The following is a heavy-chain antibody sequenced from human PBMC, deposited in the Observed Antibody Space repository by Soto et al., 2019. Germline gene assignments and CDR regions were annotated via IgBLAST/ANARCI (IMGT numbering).Heavy chain of an antibody. CDR2: IIPIFGTA. J-gene: IGHJ5*02. CDR1: GGTFSSYA. CDR3: ARVRDIVVVPAAIPYNWFDP. D-gene: IGHD2-2*02. Sequence: VQLVQSGAEVKKPGSSVKVSCKASGGTFSSYAISWVRQAPGQGLEWMGGIIPIFGTANYAQKFQGRVTITADKSTSTAYMELSSLRSEDTAVYYCARVRDIVVVPAAIPYNWFDPWGQGTLVTVSS. V-gene: IGHV1-69*06.